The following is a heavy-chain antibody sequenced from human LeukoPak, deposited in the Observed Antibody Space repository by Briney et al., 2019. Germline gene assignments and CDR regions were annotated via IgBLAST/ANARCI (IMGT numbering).Heavy chain of an antibody. CDR3: ARDQSTAEGGWYGFYFDY. Sequence: GGSLRLSCAASGFTFSSYAMHWARQAPGKGLEWVAVISYDGSNKYYADSVKGRFTISRDNSKNTLYLQMNSLRAEDTAVYYCARDQSTAEGGWYGFYFDYWGQGTLVTVSS. D-gene: IGHD6-19*01. J-gene: IGHJ4*02. V-gene: IGHV3-30*04. CDR1: GFTFSSYA. CDR2: ISYDGSNK.